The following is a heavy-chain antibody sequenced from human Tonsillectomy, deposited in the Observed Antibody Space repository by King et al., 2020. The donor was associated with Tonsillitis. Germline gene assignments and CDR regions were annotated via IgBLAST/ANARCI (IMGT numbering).Heavy chain of an antibody. CDR1: GYTFTAYY. Sequence: VQLVESGAEVKKPGASVNVSCKASGYTFTAYYIYWVRQAPGQGLECMGWINPNSGGTNFAQNFQGRVTMTRDTYITTAYMELSRLRSDDTAVYYCARGKYSYGYFDFWGQGTLVTVSS. J-gene: IGHJ4*02. D-gene: IGHD5-18*01. V-gene: IGHV1-2*02. CDR3: ARGKYSYGYFDF. CDR2: INPNSGGT.